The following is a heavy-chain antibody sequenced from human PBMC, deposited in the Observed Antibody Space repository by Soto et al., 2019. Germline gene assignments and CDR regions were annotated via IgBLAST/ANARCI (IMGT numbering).Heavy chain of an antibody. V-gene: IGHV4-31*03. J-gene: IGHJ5*02. CDR2: IYYSGST. CDR1: GGSISSGGYY. CDR3: ARGGDGYYAGWFDP. Sequence: KPSETLSLTCTVSGGSISSGGYYWSWIRQHPGKGLEWIGYIYYSGSTYYNPSLKSRVTISVDTSKNQFSLKLSSVTAADTAVYYCARGGDGYYAGWFDPWGQGTLVTVSS. D-gene: IGHD1-26*01.